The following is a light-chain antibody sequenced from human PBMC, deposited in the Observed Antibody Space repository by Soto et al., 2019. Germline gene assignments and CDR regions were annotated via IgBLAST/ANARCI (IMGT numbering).Light chain of an antibody. J-gene: IGLJ1*01. CDR2: EVS. Sequence: QSVLTQPPSLSGSPGQSVTLSCTGTSSDVGSYNRVSWYPQPPGTAPKLMIYEVSNRPSGVPDRFSGSKSGNTASLTISGLQAEDEADYYCSSYTSSSTYVFGTGTKVTVL. CDR3: SSYTSSSTYV. V-gene: IGLV2-18*02. CDR1: SSDVGSYNR.